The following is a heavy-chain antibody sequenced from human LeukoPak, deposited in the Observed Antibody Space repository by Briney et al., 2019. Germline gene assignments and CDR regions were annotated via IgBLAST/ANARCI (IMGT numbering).Heavy chain of an antibody. Sequence: GGSLRLSCAASGFTFSSYAKSWVRQAPGKGLEWVSAISGSGGSTYYADSVKGRFTISRDNSKNTLYLQMNSLRAEDTAVYYCAKRGNSGYDLNDAFDIWGQGTMVTVSS. CDR3: AKRGNSGYDLNDAFDI. V-gene: IGHV3-23*01. CDR2: ISGSGGST. J-gene: IGHJ3*02. D-gene: IGHD5-12*01. CDR1: GFTFSSYA.